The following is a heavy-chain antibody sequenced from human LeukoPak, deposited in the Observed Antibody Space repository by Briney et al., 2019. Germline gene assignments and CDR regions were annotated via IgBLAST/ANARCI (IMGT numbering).Heavy chain of an antibody. D-gene: IGHD6-19*01. V-gene: IGHV3-23*01. CDR1: GFTFSSYA. J-gene: IGHJ4*02. Sequence: PGGSLRLSCAASGFTFSSYAMSWVRQAPGKGLEWVSAISGSGGSTYYADSVKGRFTISRDNSKNTLYLQMNSLRAEDTAVYYCARDQGGGAVAGGVDYWGQGTLVTVSS. CDR2: ISGSGGST. CDR3: ARDQGGGAVAGGVDY.